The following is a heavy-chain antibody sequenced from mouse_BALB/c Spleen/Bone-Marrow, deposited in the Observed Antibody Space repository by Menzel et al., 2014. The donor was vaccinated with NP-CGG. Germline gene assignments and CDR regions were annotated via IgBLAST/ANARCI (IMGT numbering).Heavy chain of an antibody. J-gene: IGHJ1*01. CDR3: TRGGPYFDV. D-gene: IGHD1-1*02. CDR2: IYPSDSYT. CDR1: GYTFTSYW. V-gene: IGHV1-69*02. Sequence: VQLQQSGAELVRPGASVKLSCKASGYTFTSYWINWVKQRPGQGLEWIGNIYPSDSYTNYNQKFKDKATLTVDKSSSTAYMQLSSPTPEDSAVYYCTRGGPYFDVWGAGTTVTVSS.